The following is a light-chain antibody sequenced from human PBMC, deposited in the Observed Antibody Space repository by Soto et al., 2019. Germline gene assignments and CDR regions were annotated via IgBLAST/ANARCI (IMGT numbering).Light chain of an antibody. Sequence: QSVLTQPRSVSGSPGQSVTISCSGTSSDVGGYNYVSWYQQYPGTAPKLMIYDVSMRPSGVPYRFSGSKSGNTASLTISGLQAEDEADYYCCSYAGSYTFYVFGSGTKAPS. CDR3: CSYAGSYTFYV. J-gene: IGLJ1*01. CDR1: SSDVGGYNY. V-gene: IGLV2-11*01. CDR2: DVS.